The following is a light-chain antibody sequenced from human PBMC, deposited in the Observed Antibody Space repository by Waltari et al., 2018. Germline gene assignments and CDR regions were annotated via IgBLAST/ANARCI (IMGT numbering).Light chain of an antibody. J-gene: IGLJ1*01. V-gene: IGLV1-40*01. CDR2: VPT. CDR1: SSNIGAGNG. CDR3: QSYDSSLRGFYV. Sequence: QSVLTQPPSLSGAPGQRVTISCTGSSSNIGAGNGVQWYQQFPGTAPKLLIYVPTILPSGFPPRFSCSTSRTSPSLAITGLQAEDEADYYCQSYDSSLRGFYVFGTGTKVTV.